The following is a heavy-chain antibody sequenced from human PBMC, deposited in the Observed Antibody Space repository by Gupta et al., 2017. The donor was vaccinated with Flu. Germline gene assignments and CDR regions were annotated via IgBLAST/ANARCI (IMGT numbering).Heavy chain of an antibody. CDR1: GFTFNTYA. V-gene: IGHV3-23*01. CDR2: IRGGGSRT. D-gene: IGHD1-26*01. Sequence: EVQVLGSGGGLVKTGGSLGFSCAASGFTFNTYAMSWFRQAPGKGLEWVSTIRGGGSRTYYADSVQGRFSIARDNSKSTLFLQMNSLRAEDTAVDYCAKVGGTYQFDQWGQGTLVTVSS. CDR3: AKVGGTYQFDQ. J-gene: IGHJ4*02.